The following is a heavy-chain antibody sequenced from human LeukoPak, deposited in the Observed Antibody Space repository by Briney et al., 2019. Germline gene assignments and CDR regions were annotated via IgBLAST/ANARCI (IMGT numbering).Heavy chain of an antibody. CDR2: ISGRGDST. J-gene: IGHJ2*01. D-gene: IGHD6-13*01. CDR3: AKAIAAPVWYFDL. Sequence: QPGGSLRLSCAASGFTFSSYAMSWVRQAPGKGLEWVSTISGRGDSTYYADSVKGRFTISRDNSRNTLYLRMNTLRAEDTAVYYCAKAIAAPVWYFDLWGRGTLVTVSS. V-gene: IGHV3-23*01. CDR1: GFTFSSYA.